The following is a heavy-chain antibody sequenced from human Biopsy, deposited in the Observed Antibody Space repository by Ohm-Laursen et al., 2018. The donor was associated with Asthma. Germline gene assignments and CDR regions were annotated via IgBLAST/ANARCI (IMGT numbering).Heavy chain of an antibody. D-gene: IGHD3-3*01. Sequence: SLRLSCSASGFTFSDYYMSWIRQAPGKGLEWISYINGKSNSIEYADSVKGRFTISRDNAKNSLYLQMNSLRAEDTAVYYCARTFQFWSPHHAEHYQLWGQGTLVTVSS. J-gene: IGHJ1*01. V-gene: IGHV3-11*06. CDR3: ARTFQFWSPHHAEHYQL. CDR2: INGKSNSI. CDR1: GFTFSDYY.